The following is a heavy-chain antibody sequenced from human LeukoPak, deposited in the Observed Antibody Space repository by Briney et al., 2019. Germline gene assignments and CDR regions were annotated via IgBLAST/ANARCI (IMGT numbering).Heavy chain of an antibody. D-gene: IGHD5-18*01. V-gene: IGHV4-38-2*01. CDR1: GCSISSGYY. CDR2: IYHSGST. CDR3: ARHRNLDTAYYMDV. Sequence: SETLSLTCAVSGCSISSGYYWGWIRQPPGKGLEWIGSIYHSGSTYYNPSLKSRVTISVDTSKNQFSLKLSSVTAADTAVYYCARHRNLDTAYYMDVWGKGTTVTVSS. J-gene: IGHJ6*03.